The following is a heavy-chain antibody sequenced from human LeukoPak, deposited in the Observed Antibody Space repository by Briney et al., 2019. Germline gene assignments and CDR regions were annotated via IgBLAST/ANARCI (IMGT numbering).Heavy chain of an antibody. CDR2: ISSSSSTI. Sequence: GGSLRLSCAASGFTFSNYYMSWVRQAPGKVLEWVSYISSSSSTIYYADSVKGRFTISRDNAKNSLYLQMNNLRAEHTAVYYCTRRYYDSNDYWGQGTLVTVSS. CDR1: GFTFSNYY. D-gene: IGHD3-22*01. J-gene: IGHJ4*02. V-gene: IGHV3-48*04. CDR3: TRRYYDSNDY.